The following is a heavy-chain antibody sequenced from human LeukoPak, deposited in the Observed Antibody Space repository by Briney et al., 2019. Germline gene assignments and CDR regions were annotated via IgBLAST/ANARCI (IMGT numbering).Heavy chain of an antibody. Sequence: GASVKVSCKASGGTFSSYAISWVRQAPGQGLEWMGGIIPIFGTANYAQKFQGRVTITADESTSTAYMELNSLRSEDTAVYYCARDRGWAGYSYGFYYWGQGTLVTVSS. CDR3: ARDRGWAGYSYGFYY. J-gene: IGHJ4*02. D-gene: IGHD5-18*01. CDR1: GGTFSSYA. V-gene: IGHV1-69*01. CDR2: IIPIFGTA.